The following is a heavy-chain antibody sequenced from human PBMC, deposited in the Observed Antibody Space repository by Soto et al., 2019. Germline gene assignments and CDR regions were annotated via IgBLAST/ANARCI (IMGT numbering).Heavy chain of an antibody. D-gene: IGHD6-13*01. CDR1: GGTFSSYA. CDR2: IIPIFGTA. J-gene: IGHJ4*02. CDR3: ARTRIAASWYEEDY. Sequence: QVQLVQSGAEVKKPGSSVKVSCKASGGTFSSYAISWVRQAPGQGLEWMGGIIPIFGTANYAQKFQGRVTXNEXEXKSTAYMELSSLRSEDTAVYYCARTRIAASWYEEDYWGQGTLVTVSS. V-gene: IGHV1-69*12.